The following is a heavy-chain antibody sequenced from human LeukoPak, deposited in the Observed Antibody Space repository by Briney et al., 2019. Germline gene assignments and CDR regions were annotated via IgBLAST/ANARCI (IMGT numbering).Heavy chain of an antibody. CDR1: GFTFSSYW. V-gene: IGHV3-7*05. CDR2: IKQDGSEK. Sequence: GGSLRLSCAASGFTFSSYWMSWVRQAPGKGLEWVANIKQDGSEKYYVDSVKGRFTISRDNAKNSLYLQMNSLRAEDTALYYCAREGSSGFFDYWGQGTLVTVSS. D-gene: IGHD3-22*01. J-gene: IGHJ4*02. CDR3: AREGSSGFFDY.